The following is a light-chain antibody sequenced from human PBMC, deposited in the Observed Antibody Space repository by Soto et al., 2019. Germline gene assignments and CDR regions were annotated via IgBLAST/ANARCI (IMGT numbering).Light chain of an antibody. J-gene: IGKJ5*01. V-gene: IGKV3-20*01. Sequence: EVLMTQSPGTLSLSPGERATLSCRASQSVSNNYLAWYQQKPGQAPRLLIYGTSSRATGIPDRFSGSGSGTDFTLTISRLEPEDFAVYYCQQYGISPITFGQGTRLEIK. CDR1: QSVSNNY. CDR3: QQYGISPIT. CDR2: GTS.